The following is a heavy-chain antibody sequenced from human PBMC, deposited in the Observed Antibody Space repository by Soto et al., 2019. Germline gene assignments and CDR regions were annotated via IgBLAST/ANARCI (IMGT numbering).Heavy chain of an antibody. D-gene: IGHD2-2*01. Sequence: QVQLQESGPGLVKPSQTLSLTCSVSGDSISSGSYYWSWVRQRPGKGLEWIGYIYHTGSTKYNPSLQSRVSRSVDTSKHQFSLSLTSLTAADTAVYFCARGSDLRYQLLFVFDLWCQGTLVTVSS. V-gene: IGHV4-31*03. J-gene: IGHJ3*01. CDR2: IYHTGST. CDR3: ARGSDLRYQLLFVFDL. CDR1: GDSISSGSYY.